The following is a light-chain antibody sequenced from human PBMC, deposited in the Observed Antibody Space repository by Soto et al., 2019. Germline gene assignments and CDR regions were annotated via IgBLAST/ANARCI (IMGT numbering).Light chain of an antibody. CDR2: DAS. V-gene: IGKV1-33*01. Sequence: DIQMTQSPSSLSASVGDRVTITCQASQATSIYLNWYQHKPGKAPKLLIYDASNLGTGVPSRFSGSGSGTDFTFTISSLQPEDIATYYCQQYDNLYTFGQGTKLEIK. CDR1: QATSIY. CDR3: QQYDNLYT. J-gene: IGKJ2*01.